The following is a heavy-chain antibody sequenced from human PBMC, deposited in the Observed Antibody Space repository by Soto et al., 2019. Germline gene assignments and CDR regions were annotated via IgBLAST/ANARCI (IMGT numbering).Heavy chain of an antibody. CDR1: GFTGSSTY. J-gene: IGHJ6*02. CDR3: AKDLGPLRLLNYYFYGLDV. D-gene: IGHD2-15*01. V-gene: IGHV3-53*01. CDR2: IESGGST. Sequence: GGALRLSCNASGFTGSSTYMSWVRQAPGMGLEWVAVIESGGSTHYADSVKGRFTISRDIPKNMIYLQLHTLRAEGTAVYYCAKDLGPLRLLNYYFYGLDVWGQGTTVTVSS.